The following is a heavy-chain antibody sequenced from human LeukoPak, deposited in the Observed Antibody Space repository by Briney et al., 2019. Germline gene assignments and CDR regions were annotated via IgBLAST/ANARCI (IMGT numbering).Heavy chain of an antibody. CDR1: GYSASSGFH. J-gene: IGHJ4*02. CDR3: VTQTPDFTVTTFPAHDH. V-gene: IGHV4-38-2*01. Sequence: SETLSLTCSVSGYSASSGFHWGWIRQPPGKGLEWVASIHQTGISYYNSSLRGRATISMDTSRSQFSLVLTSVTAADTAVYYCVTQTPDFTVTTFPAHDHWGQGTLVTVSS. CDR2: IHQTGIS. D-gene: IGHD4-17*01.